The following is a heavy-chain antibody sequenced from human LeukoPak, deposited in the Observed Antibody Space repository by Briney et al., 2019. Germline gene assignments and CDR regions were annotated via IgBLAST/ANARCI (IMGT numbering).Heavy chain of an antibody. CDR1: GFTFRNYA. V-gene: IGHV3-23*01. CDR3: AKGRGDGDNLGEPDDPFDI. D-gene: IGHD5-24*01. Sequence: GGSLRLSCAASGFTFRNYAMSWVRQAPGKGLEWVSTISGSDGNTYFAGSVKGRFTISRDNFKNMLYLQMNSLRAEDTAVYFCAKGRGDGDNLGEPDDPFDIWGRGTMVTVSS. J-gene: IGHJ3*02. CDR2: ISGSDGNT.